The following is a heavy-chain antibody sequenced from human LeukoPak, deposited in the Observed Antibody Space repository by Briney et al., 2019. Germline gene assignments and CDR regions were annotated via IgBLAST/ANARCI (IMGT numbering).Heavy chain of an antibody. Sequence: SETLSLTCTVSGGSISSSSYHWGWIRQPPGKGLEWIGSIYYSGSTYYNPSLKRRVTLSVDTSKRQFSLTLSSVTAADTAVYYXXXXXXXXXVRGLIKGNYYMDLWGKGTTVTVSS. CDR1: GGSISSSSYH. CDR3: XXXXXXXXVRGLIKGNYYMDL. CDR2: IYYSGST. D-gene: IGHD3-10*01. V-gene: IGHV4-39*01. J-gene: IGHJ6*03.